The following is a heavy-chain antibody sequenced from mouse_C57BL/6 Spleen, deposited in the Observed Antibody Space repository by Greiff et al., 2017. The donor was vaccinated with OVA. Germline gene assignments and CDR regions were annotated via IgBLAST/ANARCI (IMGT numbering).Heavy chain of an antibody. CDR2: INPSSGYT. D-gene: IGHD1-1*01. CDR1: GYTFTSYW. V-gene: IGHV1-7*01. Sequence: QVHVKQSGAELAKPGASVKLSCKASGYTFTSYWMHWVKQRPGQGLEWIGYINPSSGYTKYNQKFKDKATLTADKSSSTAYMQLSSLTYEDSAVYYCARYGDRPDLPTVPLFDYWGQGTTLTVSS. CDR3: ARYGDRPDLPTVPLFDY. J-gene: IGHJ2*01.